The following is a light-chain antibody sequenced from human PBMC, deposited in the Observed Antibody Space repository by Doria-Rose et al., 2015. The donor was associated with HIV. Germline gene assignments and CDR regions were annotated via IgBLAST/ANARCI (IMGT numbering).Light chain of an antibody. J-gene: IGLJ2*01. CDR2: EVS. Sequence: VSGSPGQSITISCIGSSSDVGAYNYVSWYQQHPGKAPKLMIYEVSNRPSGVSDRFSGSKSGNTASLTISGLQAEDEADYYCQSYDSGLSGSDVVFGGGTKLTVL. CDR3: QSYDSGLSGSDVV. V-gene: IGLV2-14*01. CDR1: SSDVGAYNY.